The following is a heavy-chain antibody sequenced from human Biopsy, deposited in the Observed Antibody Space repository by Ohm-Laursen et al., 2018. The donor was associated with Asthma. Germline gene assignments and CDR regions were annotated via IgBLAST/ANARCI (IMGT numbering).Heavy chain of an antibody. Sequence: SDTLSLTCAVSRGYIRSYDHHWAWIRQPPGKGLEWIGSGFYSGTTHYSPSLARRVSISVDTSRNQFSMTLRSVTAADSAVYSRARVASYGDIYFAIDVWGPGTTVSV. D-gene: IGHD4-17*01. J-gene: IGHJ6*02. V-gene: IGHV4-30-4*02. CDR1: RGYIRSYDHH. CDR3: ARVASYGDIYFAIDV. CDR2: GFYSGTT.